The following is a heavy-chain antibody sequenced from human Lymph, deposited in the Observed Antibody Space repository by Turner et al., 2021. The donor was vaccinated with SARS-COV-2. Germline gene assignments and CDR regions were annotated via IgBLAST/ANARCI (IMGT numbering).Heavy chain of an antibody. V-gene: IGHV3-30-3*01. CDR2: ISYDGSNK. CDR1: GFTVSSYP. CDR3: AREMPQQQYYGMDV. J-gene: IGHJ6*02. D-gene: IGHD2-2*01. Sequence: VQLVESGGGVVQPGRSLRLSCAASGFTVSSYPMHWVRQAPGKGLEWVAFISYDGSNKYHADSVKGRFTISRDKSKNTLYLQMHSLRSEETAVYYCAREMPQQQYYGMDVWGQGTTVTVSS.